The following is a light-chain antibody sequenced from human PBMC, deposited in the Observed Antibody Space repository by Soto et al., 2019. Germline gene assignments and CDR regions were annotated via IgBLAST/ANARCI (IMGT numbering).Light chain of an antibody. Sequence: DIQMTQSPSSLSASVGDTVTITCRASQDITHFLGWFQQKPGKAPKSLIFGASSLHSGVPSKFSGSGSGTHFTLTIRSLQPEDFVAYYCQQYKTYPLTFGQGTRLDI. CDR1: QDITHF. CDR3: QQYKTYPLT. CDR2: GAS. V-gene: IGKV1-16*02. J-gene: IGKJ5*01.